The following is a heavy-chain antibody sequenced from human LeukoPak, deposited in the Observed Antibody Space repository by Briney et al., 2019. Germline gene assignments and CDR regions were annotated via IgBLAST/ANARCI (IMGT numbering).Heavy chain of an antibody. J-gene: IGHJ4*02. CDR3: TRPPRGVTTYDFDY. CDR2: IRSKAYGGTT. CDR1: GFTFGDYA. D-gene: IGHD4-17*01. Sequence: PGGSLRLSCTASGFTFGDYAMSWVRQAPGKGLEWVGFIRSKAYGGTTEYAASVKGRFTISRDDSKSIAYLQMNSLKTEDTAVYYCTRPPRGVTTYDFDYWGQGTLVTVSS. V-gene: IGHV3-49*04.